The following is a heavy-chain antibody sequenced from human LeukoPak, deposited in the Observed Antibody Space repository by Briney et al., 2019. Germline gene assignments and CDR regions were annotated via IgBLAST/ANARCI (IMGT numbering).Heavy chain of an antibody. CDR2: INTNTGNP. CDR1: GYTFTNYA. D-gene: IGHD6-13*01. V-gene: IGHV7-4-1*02. Sequence: ASVKVSCKASGYTFTNYAVNWVRQAPGQGLEWMGWINTNTGNPTYAQGFTGRFVFSLDTSVSTAYLQINSLKAEDIAVYYCAREGRSGSSWFLANWGQGVLVTVSS. J-gene: IGHJ4*02. CDR3: AREGRSGSSWFLAN.